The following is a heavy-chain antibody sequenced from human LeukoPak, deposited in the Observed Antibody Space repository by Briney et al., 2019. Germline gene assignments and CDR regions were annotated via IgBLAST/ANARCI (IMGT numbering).Heavy chain of an antibody. CDR1: GGSISSYY. D-gene: IGHD6-13*01. Sequence: SETLSLTCTVSGGSISSYYWGWIRQPAGKGLEWIGHIYNSGSTNYNPSLKGRVTMSVATSKNQFSLHLSSVTAADTAVYYCARSAFLVTAPGLYYFDSWGQGTLVAVSS. CDR3: ARSAFLVTAPGLYYFDS. V-gene: IGHV4-4*07. CDR2: IYNSGST. J-gene: IGHJ4*02.